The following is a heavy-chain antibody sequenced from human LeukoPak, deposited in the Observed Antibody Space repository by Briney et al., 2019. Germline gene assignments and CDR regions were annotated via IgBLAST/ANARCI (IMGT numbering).Heavy chain of an antibody. V-gene: IGHV3-7*01. D-gene: IGHD5-24*01. CDR2: IKQDGSEK. J-gene: IGHJ3*02. Sequence: PGGSLRLSCAASGFTFSSYWMSWVRQAPGKGLEWVANIKQDGSEKYYADSVKGRFTISRDNAKNSLYLQMNSLRAEDTAVYYCAREAENDAFDIWGQGTMVTVSS. CDR3: AREAENDAFDI. CDR1: GFTFSSYW.